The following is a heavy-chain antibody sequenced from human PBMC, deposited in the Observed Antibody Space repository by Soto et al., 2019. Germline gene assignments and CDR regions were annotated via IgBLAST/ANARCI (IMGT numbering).Heavy chain of an antibody. CDR1: GDSVSSNSAA. D-gene: IGHD3-22*01. J-gene: IGHJ5*02. Sequence: SQTLSLTCAISGDSVSSNSAAWNWIRQSPSRGLEWLGRTYYRSKWYNDYAVSVKSRITINPDTSKNQFSLQLNSVTPEETAVYYCARGTPQIFYSDSRGYPTRDWFAPGGQGTLVTVSS. CDR2: TYYRSKWYN. CDR3: ARGTPQIFYSDSRGYPTRDWFAP. V-gene: IGHV6-1*01.